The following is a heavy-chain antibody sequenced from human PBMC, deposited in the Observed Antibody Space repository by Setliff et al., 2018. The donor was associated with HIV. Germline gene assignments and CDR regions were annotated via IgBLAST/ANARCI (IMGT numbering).Heavy chain of an antibody. Sequence: GGSLRLSCAASGFTFSSYAMSWVRQTPEKGLEWVSALGTAAETYYPGSVKGRFTISRDNAKNTLYLQMNSLRGEDTAVYYCARLWSYDYVWGSYRPVDYWGRGTLVTVSS. D-gene: IGHD3-16*02. CDR3: ARLWSYDYVWGSYRPVDY. CDR1: GFTFSSYA. J-gene: IGHJ4*02. CDR2: LGTAAET. V-gene: IGHV3-23*01.